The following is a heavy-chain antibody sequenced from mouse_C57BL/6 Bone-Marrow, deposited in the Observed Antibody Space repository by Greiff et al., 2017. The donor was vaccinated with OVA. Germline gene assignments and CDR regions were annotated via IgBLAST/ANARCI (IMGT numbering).Heavy chain of an antibody. Sequence: QVQLKQSGAELARPGASVKLSCKASGYTFTSYGISWVKQRTGQGLEWIGEIYPRSGNTYYNEKFKGKATLTADKSSSTAYMELRSLTSEDSAVYFCARGGVPDYWGQGTTLTVSS. CDR1: GYTFTSYG. CDR2: IYPRSGNT. CDR3: ARGGVPDY. V-gene: IGHV1-81*01. J-gene: IGHJ2*01.